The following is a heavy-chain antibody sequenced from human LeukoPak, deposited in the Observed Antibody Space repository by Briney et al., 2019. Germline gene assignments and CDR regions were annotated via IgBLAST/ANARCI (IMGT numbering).Heavy chain of an antibody. V-gene: IGHV1-2*02. J-gene: IGHJ4*02. CDR3: ARQGSNSSGWYPVDD. CDR2: MNPNSGGT. Sequence: ASVKVSCKTSGYTFTAYYIHWLRQAPGQGLEWMGWMNPNSGGTKYAQTFQGRVTLTRDTSIGTAYLELSSLTSDDTAVYFCARQGSNSSGWYPVDDWGQGTLVTVSS. D-gene: IGHD6-19*01. CDR1: GYTFTAYY.